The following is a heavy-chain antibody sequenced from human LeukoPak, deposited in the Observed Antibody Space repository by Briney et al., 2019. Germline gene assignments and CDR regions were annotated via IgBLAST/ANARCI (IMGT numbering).Heavy chain of an antibody. Sequence: PGGSLRLSCAASGFTFSSYSMNWVRQAPGEGLEWVSSISSSSSYIYYADSVKGRFTISRDNAKNSLYLQMNSLRAEDTAVYYCARATENPYCSGGSCYLGPGAFDIWGQGTMVTVSS. CDR1: GFTFSSYS. J-gene: IGHJ3*02. D-gene: IGHD2-15*01. CDR3: ARATENPYCSGGSCYLGPGAFDI. V-gene: IGHV3-21*01. CDR2: ISSSSSYI.